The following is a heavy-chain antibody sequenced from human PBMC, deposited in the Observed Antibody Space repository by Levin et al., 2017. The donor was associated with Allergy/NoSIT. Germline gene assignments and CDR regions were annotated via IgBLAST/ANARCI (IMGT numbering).Heavy chain of an antibody. Sequence: PGGSLRLSCVASGFNFTTYGMHWVRQAPGKGLEWVAVISDDGSEKYYADSVKGRFTISRDNSKNTVSLQMNSLRIEDTAVYYCAKDVWQWLVASFFDHWGQGALVTVSS. CDR3: AKDVWQWLVASFFDH. CDR2: ISDDGSEK. J-gene: IGHJ4*02. V-gene: IGHV3-30*18. CDR1: GFNFTTYG. D-gene: IGHD6-19*01.